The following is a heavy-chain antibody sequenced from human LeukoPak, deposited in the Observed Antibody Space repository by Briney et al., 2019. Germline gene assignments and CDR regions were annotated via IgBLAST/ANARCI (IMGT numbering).Heavy chain of an antibody. CDR1: GYTFTGYY. V-gene: IGHV1-2*02. J-gene: IGHJ4*02. Sequence: ASVKVSCKASGYTFTGYYMHWVRQAPGQGLEWMGWINPNSGGTNYAQKFQGRVTMTRDTSISTAYMELSRLRSGDTAVYYCARADSSGYYAFGYWGQGTLVTVSS. D-gene: IGHD3-22*01. CDR2: INPNSGGT. CDR3: ARADSSGYYAFGY.